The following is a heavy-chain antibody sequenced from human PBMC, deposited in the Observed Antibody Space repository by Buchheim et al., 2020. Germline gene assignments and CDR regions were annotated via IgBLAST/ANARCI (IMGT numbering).Heavy chain of an antibody. CDR1: GFTFSSYA. D-gene: IGHD6-13*01. V-gene: IGHV3-23*01. CDR2: ISGSGGST. CDR3: AKDRSSWYGSPLWFDP. J-gene: IGHJ5*02. Sequence: EVQLLESGGGLVQPGGSLRLSCAASGFTFSSYAMSWVRQAPGKGLEWVSAISGSGGSTYYADSVKGRFTISRDNSKNTLYMQMNSLGAEDTAVYYCAKDRSSWYGSPLWFDPWGQGTL.